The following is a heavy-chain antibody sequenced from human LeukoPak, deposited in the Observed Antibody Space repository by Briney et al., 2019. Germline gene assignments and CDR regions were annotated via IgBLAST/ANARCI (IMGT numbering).Heavy chain of an antibody. CDR1: GFTFPSSA. CDR3: AASQGPVLLYGPRGFDP. D-gene: IGHD3-10*01. CDR2: MVVGSGNT. J-gene: IGHJ5*02. V-gene: IGHV1-58*01. Sequence: ASVKVSCKASGFTFPSSAVQWLRRARGHRLGWLGWMVVGSGNTNYAQKFQERVTITRDMSTSTAYMELSSLRSEDTAVYYCAASQGPVLLYGPRGFDPWGQGTLVTVSS.